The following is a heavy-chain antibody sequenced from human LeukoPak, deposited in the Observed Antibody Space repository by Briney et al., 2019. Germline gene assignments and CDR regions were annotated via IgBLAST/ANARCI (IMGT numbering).Heavy chain of an antibody. D-gene: IGHD2-2*01. Sequence: GGSLRLPCAASGFTFSDYYMSWIRQAPGKGLEWVSYISSSSSYTNYADSVKGRFTISRDNAKNSLYLQMNSLRAEDTAVYYCASHDGYCSSTSCRPSWGQGTMVTVSS. CDR1: GFTFSDYY. CDR3: ASHDGYCSSTSCRPS. V-gene: IGHV3-11*06. CDR2: ISSSSSYT. J-gene: IGHJ3*01.